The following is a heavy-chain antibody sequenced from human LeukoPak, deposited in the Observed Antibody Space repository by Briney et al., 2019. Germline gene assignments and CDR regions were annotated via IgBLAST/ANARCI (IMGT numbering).Heavy chain of an antibody. CDR3: ARDGGKLRFLQWLSAPLDY. CDR2: IKEDGSEK. V-gene: IGHV3-7*01. J-gene: IGHJ4*02. D-gene: IGHD3-3*01. Sequence: GGSLRLSCAASGFSFSSYWMSWVRQAPGKGLEWVANIKEDGSEKYYVDSVKGRFTISRDNAKNSLYLQMNSLRAEDTAVYYCARDGGKLRFLQWLSAPLDYWGQGTLVTVSS. CDR1: GFSFSSYW.